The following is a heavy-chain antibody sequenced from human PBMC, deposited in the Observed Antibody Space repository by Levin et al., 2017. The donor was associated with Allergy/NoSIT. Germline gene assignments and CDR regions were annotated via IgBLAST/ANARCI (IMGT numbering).Heavy chain of an antibody. CDR1: GFTFSSYS. Sequence: PGGSLRLSCAASGFTFSSYSMSWVRQAPGKGLEWVSSISSSGDYIYYAESMKGRFTISRDNAKNALYLQMSSLRVDDTAVYYCARRVNSGYECDYWGQGTLVTVSS. V-gene: IGHV3-21*01. CDR3: ARRVNSGYECDY. J-gene: IGHJ4*02. D-gene: IGHD5-12*01. CDR2: ISSSGDYI.